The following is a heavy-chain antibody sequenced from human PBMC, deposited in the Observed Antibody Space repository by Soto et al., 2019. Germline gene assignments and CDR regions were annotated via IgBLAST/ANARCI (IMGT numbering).Heavy chain of an antibody. V-gene: IGHV4-4*07. Sequence: PSETLSLTCSVSGGSISTHYWSWFRQSAGKALEWIGHISTTGGTNYNPSLKSRVTMSVDTAGKAFSLQLASVTAADTAVYYCARVWYSKTGGLDPWGQGVLVTVS. J-gene: IGHJ5*02. CDR2: ISTTGGT. CDR1: GGSISTHY. D-gene: IGHD1-26*01. CDR3: ARVWYSKTGGLDP.